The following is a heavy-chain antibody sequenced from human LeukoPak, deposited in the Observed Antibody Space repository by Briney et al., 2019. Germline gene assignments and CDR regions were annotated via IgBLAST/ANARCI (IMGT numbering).Heavy chain of an antibody. D-gene: IGHD3-3*01. V-gene: IGHV3-7*03. CDR2: IKQDGSEK. Sequence: GGSLRLSCAASGFTFSSYWMSWVRQAPGKGLEWVANIKQDGSEKYYVDSVKGRFTISRDNAKNSLYLQMNSLRAEDTAVYYCARDPPGVKVFGVDISNYGMDVWGQGTTVTVSS. CDR1: GFTFSSYW. CDR3: ARDPPGVKVFGVDISNYGMDV. J-gene: IGHJ6*02.